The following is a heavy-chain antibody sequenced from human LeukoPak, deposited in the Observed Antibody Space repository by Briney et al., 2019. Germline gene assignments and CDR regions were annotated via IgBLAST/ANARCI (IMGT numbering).Heavy chain of an antibody. J-gene: IGHJ4*02. Sequence: PGGSLRLSCVASGLTLSNYDTTWVRQAPGKGLEYVSRIGSGGYRFYGGSVKGRFSISRDYSQNTVYLQMNSLRGEDTAIYFCATKLPDASSYFDFWGQGILVTVSS. V-gene: IGHV3-23*01. CDR1: GLTLSNYD. D-gene: IGHD6-6*01. CDR3: ATKLPDASSYFDF. CDR2: IGSGGYR.